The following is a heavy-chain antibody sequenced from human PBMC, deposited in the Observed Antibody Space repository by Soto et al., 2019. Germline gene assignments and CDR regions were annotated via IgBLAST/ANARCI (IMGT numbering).Heavy chain of an antibody. CDR3: ASVTFGGVVLAH. CDR1: AASFSKYY. Sequence: SETLSLTCTVSAASFSKYYWSWIRQPPGKGLEWIGYIYFNGKTNYNPSLKRRVTISIDTSKKQISLNLTSVTDADTAVYYCASVTFGGVVLAHWGQGTLVTVSS. J-gene: IGHJ4*02. V-gene: IGHV4-59*01. CDR2: IYFNGKT. D-gene: IGHD3-16*01.